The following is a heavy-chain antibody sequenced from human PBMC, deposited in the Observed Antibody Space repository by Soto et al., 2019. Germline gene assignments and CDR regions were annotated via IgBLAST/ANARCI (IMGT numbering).Heavy chain of an antibody. CDR3: ARDYDGFDY. D-gene: IGHD3-16*01. J-gene: IGHJ4*02. CDR2: ISHSGAV. Sequence: PSETLSLTCDVSSVSITSSKWWTWVRQLPGKGLEWLGKISHSGAVNYNATLRSRVTISVDKPKNQLSLKLMSVTAADTAVYYCARDYDGFDYWGPGILVTVSS. CDR1: SVSITSSKW. V-gene: IGHV4-4*02.